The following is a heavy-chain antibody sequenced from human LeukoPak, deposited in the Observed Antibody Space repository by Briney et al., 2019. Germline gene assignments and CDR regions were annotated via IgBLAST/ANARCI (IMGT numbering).Heavy chain of an antibody. V-gene: IGHV3-21*01. Sequence: VGNLRFSCAASGFTFSSYSMNSVRQAPGKGLQWISSISSSSSYIYYADSVKGRFTISRDNAKNSLYLQMISLRAEDTVFFFKQKTAYEILTGPNYFDYWGQGTLVTVSS. CDR3: QKTAYEILTGPNYFDY. J-gene: IGHJ4*02. D-gene: IGHD3-9*01. CDR2: ISSSSSYI. CDR1: GFTFSSYS.